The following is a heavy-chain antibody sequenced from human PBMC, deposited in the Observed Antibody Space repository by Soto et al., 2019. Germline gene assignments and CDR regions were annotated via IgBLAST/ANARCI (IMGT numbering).Heavy chain of an antibody. D-gene: IGHD3-22*01. Sequence: SSETLSLTCTVSGGSISSGGYYWSWIRQHPGKGLEWIGYIYYGGSTYYNPSLKSRATISGDTSKNQFSLKLSSVTAADTAVYYCARGGYYYENSGQNAYDYWGQGILVTVSS. CDR1: GGSISSGGYY. CDR3: ARGGYYYENSGQNAYDY. CDR2: IYYGGST. V-gene: IGHV4-31*03. J-gene: IGHJ4*01.